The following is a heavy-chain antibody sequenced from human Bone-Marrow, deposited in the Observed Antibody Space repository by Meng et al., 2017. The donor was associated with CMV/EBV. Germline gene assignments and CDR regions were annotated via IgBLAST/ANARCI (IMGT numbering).Heavy chain of an antibody. J-gene: IGHJ4*02. CDR2: IYPGDSDT. Sequence: KVSCKVSGYTFNIYWIGWVRQMPGKGLEWMGIIYPGDSDTRYSPSFQGQVTISADKSISTAYLQWSSLKASDTAMYYCARDDSSGSIDYWGQGTLVTVSS. V-gene: IGHV5-51*01. D-gene: IGHD3-22*01. CDR1: GYTFNIYW. CDR3: ARDDSSGSIDY.